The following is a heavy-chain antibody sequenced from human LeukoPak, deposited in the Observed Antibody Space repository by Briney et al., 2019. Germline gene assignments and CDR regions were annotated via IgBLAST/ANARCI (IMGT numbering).Heavy chain of an antibody. CDR1: VDSISGYY. D-gene: IGHD3-16*02. V-gene: IGHV4-59*05. Sequence: SGTLSLTCTVSVDSISGYYWSWIRQPPGKGLEWIGSIYYSGSTYYNPSLKSRVTISVDTSKNQFSLKLSSVTAADTAVYYCARHSKGSYRYSPLDYWGQGTLVTVSS. J-gene: IGHJ4*02. CDR2: IYYSGST. CDR3: ARHSKGSYRYSPLDY.